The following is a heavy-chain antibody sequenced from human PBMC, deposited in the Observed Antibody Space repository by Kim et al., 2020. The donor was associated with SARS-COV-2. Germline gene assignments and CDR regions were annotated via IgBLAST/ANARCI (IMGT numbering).Heavy chain of an antibody. CDR1: GFTFSSYW. J-gene: IGHJ4*02. CDR2: INSDGSST. CDR3: ARLLTYCSSTSCLQGSIASAGTPCFFVY. D-gene: IGHD2-2*01. Sequence: GGSLRLSCAASGFTFSSYWMHWVRQAPGKGLVWVSRINSDGSSTSYADSVKGRFTISRDNAKNTLYLQMNSLRAEDTAVYYCARLLTYCSSTSCLQGSIASAGTPCFFVYWGQGTLVTVSS. V-gene: IGHV3-74*01.